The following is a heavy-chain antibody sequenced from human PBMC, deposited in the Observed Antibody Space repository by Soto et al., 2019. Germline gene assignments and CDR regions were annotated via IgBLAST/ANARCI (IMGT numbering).Heavy chain of an antibody. D-gene: IGHD4-17*01. CDR2: ISYDGSNK. CDR3: AKDWGDYYGGFDY. CDR1: GFTFSSYG. J-gene: IGHJ4*02. V-gene: IGHV3-30*18. Sequence: QVQLVESGGGVVQPGRSLRLSCAASGFTFSSYGMHWVRQAPGKGLEWVAVISYDGSNKYYADSVKSRFTISRDNSKNTLYLQMNSLRAEDTAVYYCAKDWGDYYGGFDYWGQGTLVTVSS.